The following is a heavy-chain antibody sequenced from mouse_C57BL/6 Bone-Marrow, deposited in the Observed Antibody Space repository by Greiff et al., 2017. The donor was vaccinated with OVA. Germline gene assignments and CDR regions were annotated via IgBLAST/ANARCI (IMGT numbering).Heavy chain of an antibody. Sequence: VQLQQPGAELVKPGASVKLSCKASGYTFTSYWMQWVKQRPGQGLEWIGEIDPSDSYTNYNQKFKGKATLTVDTSSSTAYMQLSSLTSEDSAVYYCAREGGDDYDEGSWFAYWGQGTLVTVSA. CDR3: AREGGDDYDEGSWFAY. CDR1: GYTFTSYW. V-gene: IGHV1-50*01. J-gene: IGHJ3*01. CDR2: IDPSDSYT. D-gene: IGHD2-4*01.